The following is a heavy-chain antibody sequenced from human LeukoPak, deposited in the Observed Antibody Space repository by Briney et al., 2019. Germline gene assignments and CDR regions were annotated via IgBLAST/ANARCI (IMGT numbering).Heavy chain of an antibody. D-gene: IGHD2-2*01. CDR3: ARQFTGYCSSTSCPYNWFDP. Sequence: SETLSLTCAVSGGSISSGGYSWSWIRQPPGKALEWIGYIYHSGSTYYNPSLKSRVTTSVDRSKNQFSLKLSSVTAADTAVYYCARQFTGYCSSTSCPYNWFDPWGQGTLVTVSS. V-gene: IGHV4-30-2*01. J-gene: IGHJ5*02. CDR1: GGSISSGGYS. CDR2: IYHSGST.